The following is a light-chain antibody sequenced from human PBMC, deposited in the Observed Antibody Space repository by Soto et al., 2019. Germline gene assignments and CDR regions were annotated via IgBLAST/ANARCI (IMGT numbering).Light chain of an antibody. J-gene: IGKJ4*01. CDR1: QSVSSY. CDR2: DAS. V-gene: IGKV3-11*01. Sequence: EIVLTQSPATLSLSPEERATLSCRASQSVSSYLAWYQQKPGQAPRLLIYDASNRATGIPARFSGSGSGTDFTLTISCLQSEDFATYYCQQASSFPLTFGGGTKVEI. CDR3: QQASSFPLT.